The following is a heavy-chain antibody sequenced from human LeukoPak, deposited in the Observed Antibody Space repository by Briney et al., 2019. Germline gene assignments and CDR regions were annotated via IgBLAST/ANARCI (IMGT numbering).Heavy chain of an antibody. Sequence: SETLSPTCAVYGGSFSGYYWSWIRQPPGKGLEWIGEINHSGSTNYNPSLKSRVTISVDTSKNQFSLKLSSVTAADTAVYYCARIRVYPYYFDYWGQGTLVTVSS. CDR1: GGSFSGYY. D-gene: IGHD6-13*01. V-gene: IGHV4-34*01. J-gene: IGHJ4*02. CDR3: ARIRVYPYYFDY. CDR2: INHSGST.